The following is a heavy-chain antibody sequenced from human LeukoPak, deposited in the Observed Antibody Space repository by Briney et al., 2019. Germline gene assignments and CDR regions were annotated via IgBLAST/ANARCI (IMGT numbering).Heavy chain of an antibody. CDR3: AKDYSSNWYNWFDP. Sequence: PGGSLRLSCAASGFTFSSYGMHWVRQAPGKGLEWVAVIWYDGSNKYYADSVKGRFTISRDNSKNTLYLQMNSLRAEDTAVYYCAKDYSSNWYNWFDPWGQGTLVTVSS. J-gene: IGHJ5*02. D-gene: IGHD6-13*01. V-gene: IGHV3-33*06. CDR2: IWYDGSNK. CDR1: GFTFSSYG.